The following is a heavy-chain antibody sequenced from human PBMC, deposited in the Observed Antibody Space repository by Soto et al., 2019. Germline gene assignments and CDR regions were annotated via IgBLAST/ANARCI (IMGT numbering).Heavy chain of an antibody. CDR3: ARGTGTRGYYYGMDV. D-gene: IGHD1-1*01. J-gene: IGHJ6*02. Sequence: PPETLSLTCPVSGRSLSSGGYYCSWIRQHPGKGLEWIGYIYYSGSTYYNPSLKSPVTLSVDTSKNQCSLKPSSVTAADTAVYYCARGTGTRGYYYGMDVWGQGTTVTVSS. CDR1: GRSLSSGGYY. CDR2: IYYSGST. V-gene: IGHV4-31*01.